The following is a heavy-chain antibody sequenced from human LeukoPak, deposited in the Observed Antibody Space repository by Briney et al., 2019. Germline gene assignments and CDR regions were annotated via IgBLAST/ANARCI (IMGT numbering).Heavy chain of an antibody. J-gene: IGHJ4*02. Sequence: SETLSLTCTVSGGSISSYYWSWIRQPPGKGLEWIGYIYYSGSTNYNPSLKSRATISVDTSKNQFSLKLSSVTAADTAVYYCASSGCSSTSCYPYYFDYWGQGTLVIVSS. V-gene: IGHV4-59*08. CDR1: GGSISSYY. CDR2: IYYSGST. D-gene: IGHD2-2*01. CDR3: ASSGCSSTSCYPYYFDY.